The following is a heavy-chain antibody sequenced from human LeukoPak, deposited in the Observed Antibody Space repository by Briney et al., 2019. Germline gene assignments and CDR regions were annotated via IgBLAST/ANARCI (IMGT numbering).Heavy chain of an antibody. D-gene: IGHD5-12*01. CDR2: ISAYNGNT. V-gene: IGHV1-18*01. Sequence: ASVKVSCKASGYTFTSYGISWVRQAPGQGLEWMGWISAYNGNTNYAQKLQGRVTMTTDTSTSTAYMELRSLRSDDTAVYYCARDRMLVGGYAKSDYWGQGTLVTVSS. CDR3: ARDRMLVGGYAKSDY. CDR1: GYTFTSYG. J-gene: IGHJ4*02.